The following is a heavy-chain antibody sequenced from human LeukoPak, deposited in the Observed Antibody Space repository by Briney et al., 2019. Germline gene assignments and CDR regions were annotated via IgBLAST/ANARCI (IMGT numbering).Heavy chain of an antibody. CDR3: ARGVHDYGDAFDI. J-gene: IGHJ3*02. CDR2: ISGYNDNK. Sequence: ASVKVSCKASGYTFTNYGISWVRQAPGQGLEWMGWISGYNDNKNYTQNLQGRVTMTTDTSTGTAYMELRSLRSDDTAVYYCARGVHDYGDAFDIWGQGTMVTVSS. CDR1: GYTFTNYG. V-gene: IGHV1-18*01. D-gene: IGHD4-17*01.